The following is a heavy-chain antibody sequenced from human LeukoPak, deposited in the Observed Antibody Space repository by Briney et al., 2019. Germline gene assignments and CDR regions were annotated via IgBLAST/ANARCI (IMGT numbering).Heavy chain of an antibody. CDR1: GDSISNYY. CDR2: IYTSGNT. V-gene: IGHV4-4*07. CDR3: ARASDDFGDYGFDY. J-gene: IGHJ4*02. Sequence: SETLSLTCTVSGDSISNYYWNWIRQPAGKGLEWIGRIYTSGNTNYNPSLQSRLTMSMDTSKNQFSLRLSSATAADTAVYYCARASDDFGDYGFDYWGQGTLVTVSS. D-gene: IGHD4-17*01.